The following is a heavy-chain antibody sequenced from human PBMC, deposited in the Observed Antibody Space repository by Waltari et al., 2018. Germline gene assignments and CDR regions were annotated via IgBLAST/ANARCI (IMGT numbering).Heavy chain of an antibody. CDR2: INRDGNSP. V-gene: IGHV3-74*01. CDR1: GFTFSSYW. Sequence: EVQLVESGGGQVQPGGSLRLSCAASGFTFSSYWMHWVRQAPGKGLVWVSRINRDGNSPNDSDSVKGRFNNSRDNAKSTLYRQMNSLRVEDTAVYYCARVREKDFWSGYQYYFDYWGQGALVTVSS. CDR3: ARVREKDFWSGYQYYFDY. J-gene: IGHJ4*01. D-gene: IGHD3-3*01.